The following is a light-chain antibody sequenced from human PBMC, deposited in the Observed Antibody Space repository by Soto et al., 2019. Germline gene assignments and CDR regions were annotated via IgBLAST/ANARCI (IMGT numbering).Light chain of an antibody. CDR2: DVS. CDR1: NSDVGGYNF. Sequence: QSVLTQPASVSGSPGQSITISCTGTNSDVGGYNFVSWYQQHPGKAPKLMIFDVSNRSSGVSNRFSGSKSGNTASLTISGLQAEDEADYYCSSYTTSSTRVFGGGTKLTVL. V-gene: IGLV2-14*01. CDR3: SSYTTSSTRV. J-gene: IGLJ3*02.